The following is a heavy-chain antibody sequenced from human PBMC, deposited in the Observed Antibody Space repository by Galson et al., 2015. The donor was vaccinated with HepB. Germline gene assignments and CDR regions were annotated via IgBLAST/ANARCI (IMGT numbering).Heavy chain of an antibody. J-gene: IGHJ5*02. D-gene: IGHD5-12*01. CDR3: ALAGQLISWNWFDP. CDR1: GGTFSSYA. V-gene: IGHV1-69*13. CDR2: IIPIFGTA. Sequence: SVKVSCKASGGTFSSYAFSWVRRAPGQGLEWMGGIIPIFGTANYAQKFQGRVTITPDESTSTAYMELRSLRSDDTAVYYCALAGQLISWNWFDPWGQGTRVPVSS.